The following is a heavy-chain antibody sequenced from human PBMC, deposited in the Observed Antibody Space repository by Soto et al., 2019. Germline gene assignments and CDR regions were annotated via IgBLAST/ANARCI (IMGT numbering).Heavy chain of an antibody. D-gene: IGHD2-8*01. CDR3: ARDRSTYGGGGTGEVKENWFDP. Sequence: SETMSLTCSVSGGSISRYYWSWIRQPPGKGLEWIGYAYYSGDTGYNPSLKSRVTMAVDTSKNQVSLKLSSVTAADTAVYYCARDRSTYGGGGTGEVKENWFDPWGQGALVTVSS. CDR1: GGSISRYY. V-gene: IGHV4-59*01. J-gene: IGHJ5*02. CDR2: AYYSGDT.